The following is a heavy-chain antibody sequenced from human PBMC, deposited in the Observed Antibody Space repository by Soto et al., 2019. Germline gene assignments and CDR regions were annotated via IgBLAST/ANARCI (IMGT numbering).Heavy chain of an antibody. J-gene: IGHJ6*02. CDR3: ARVVGYCTNGVCYTNSYYYYYGMDV. Sequence: SETLSLTCAVYGGSFSGYYWSWIRQPPGKGLEWIGEINHSGSTNYNPSLKSRVTISVDTSKNQFSLKLSSVTAADTAVYYCARVVGYCTNGVCYTNSYYYYYGMDVWGQATTVTVSS. CDR2: INHSGST. V-gene: IGHV4-34*01. CDR1: GGSFSGYY. D-gene: IGHD2-8*01.